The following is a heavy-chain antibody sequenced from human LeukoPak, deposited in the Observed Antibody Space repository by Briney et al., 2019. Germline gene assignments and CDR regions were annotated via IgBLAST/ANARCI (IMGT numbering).Heavy chain of an antibody. J-gene: IGHJ4*02. D-gene: IGHD6-6*01. V-gene: IGHV1-46*01. CDR2: INPTGGST. CDR1: GYTFPSYF. CDR3: ARDRGEYSSSSDSGEFDY. Sequence: GASVKVSCKASGYTFPSYFMHWVRQAPGQGLEWMGIINPTGGSTTYAQKFQGRVTMTRDTSTSTVYMELSSLRSEDTAVYYCARDRGEYSSSSDSGEFDYWGQGTLVTVSS.